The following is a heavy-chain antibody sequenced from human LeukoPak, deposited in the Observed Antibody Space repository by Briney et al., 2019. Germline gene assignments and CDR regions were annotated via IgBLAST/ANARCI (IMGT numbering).Heavy chain of an antibody. D-gene: IGHD1-26*01. CDR1: GGSISSYC. CDR3: ASRGRGNALDI. CDR2: IYYSGST. Sequence: NPSETLSLTCTVSGGSISSYCWSWIRQPPGKGLEWIGYIYYSGSTNYNPSLKSRVTISVDTSKNQFSLKLSSVTAADTAVYYCASRGRGNALDIWGQGTMVTVSS. V-gene: IGHV4-59*01. J-gene: IGHJ3*02.